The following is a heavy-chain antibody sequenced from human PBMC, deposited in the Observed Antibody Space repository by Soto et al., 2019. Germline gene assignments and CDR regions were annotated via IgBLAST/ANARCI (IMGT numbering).Heavy chain of an antibody. D-gene: IGHD4-17*01. V-gene: IGHV3-30-3*02. CDR3: AKFYGDFDY. CDR1: GFTFSSYA. CDR2: ISYDGSNK. J-gene: IGHJ4*02. Sequence: GGSLRLSCAASGFTFSSYAIHWVRQAPGKGLEWVAVISYDGSNKYYADSVKGRFTISRDNSKNTLYLQMNSLRAEDTAVYYCAKFYGDFDYWGQGTLVTVSS.